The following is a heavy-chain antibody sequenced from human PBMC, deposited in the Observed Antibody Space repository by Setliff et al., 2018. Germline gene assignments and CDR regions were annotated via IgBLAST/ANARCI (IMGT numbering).Heavy chain of an antibody. CDR3: ARSPGWIPWFDS. V-gene: IGHV3-33*08. CDR1: GFTFSTYR. J-gene: IGHJ5*01. D-gene: IGHD5-18*01. CDR2: IWGDGGTK. Sequence: GGSLRLSCAASGFTFSTYRMHWVRQAPGKGLEWVAVIWGDGGTKYHADSVKGRFTISRDNAKTSLYLQMDSLRVEDTAVYFCARSPGWIPWFDSWGQGTLVTV.